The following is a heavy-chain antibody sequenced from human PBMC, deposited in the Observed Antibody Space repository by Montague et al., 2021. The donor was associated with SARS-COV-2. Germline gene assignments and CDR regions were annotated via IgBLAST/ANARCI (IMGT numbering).Heavy chain of an antibody. V-gene: IGHV4-39*01. D-gene: IGHD5-12*01. J-gene: IGHJ5*02. CDR2: IYYSGST. CDR1: GGSISSSSYY. Sequence: SETLSLTCTVSGGSISSSSYYWCLIRQPPGKGLECIGSIYYSGSTYYNPSLKRRVTISVDTSNNQFSLKLSSVTAADTTVYYCARGYSGYDDPTWFDPWGQGTLVTVSS. CDR3: ARGYSGYDDPTWFDP.